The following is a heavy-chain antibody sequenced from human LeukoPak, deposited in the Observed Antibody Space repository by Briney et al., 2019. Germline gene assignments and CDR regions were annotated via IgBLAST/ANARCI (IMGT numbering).Heavy chain of an antibody. D-gene: IGHD1-14*01. Sequence: ASVKVSCKASGYIFTGYYIHWVRQAPGQGLEWMGWINPNSGGTKYAQKFQGRVTMTRDTSISTAYMELSRLRSDDTAVFYCARERGIRDAFDFWGQGTMVTVSS. J-gene: IGHJ3*01. CDR3: ARERGIRDAFDF. V-gene: IGHV1-2*02. CDR1: GYIFTGYY. CDR2: INPNSGGT.